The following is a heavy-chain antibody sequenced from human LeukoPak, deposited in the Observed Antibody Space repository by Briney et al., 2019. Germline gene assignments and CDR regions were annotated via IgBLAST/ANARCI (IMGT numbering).Heavy chain of an antibody. CDR2: MNPNNGNT. CDR1: GYTFTNYD. V-gene: IGHV1-8*01. CDR3: VRVRTRAGRRFDY. Sequence: ASVKVSCKASGYTFTNYDVNWVRQATGQGLEWMAWMNPNNGNTGYAQKFQGRLSLTTDTSINTAYLELSSLTSEDTAVYYCVRVRTRAGRRFDYWGQGTQVTVSS. J-gene: IGHJ4*02.